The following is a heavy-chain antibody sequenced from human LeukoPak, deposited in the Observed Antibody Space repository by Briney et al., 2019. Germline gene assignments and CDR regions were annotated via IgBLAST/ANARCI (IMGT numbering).Heavy chain of an antibody. Sequence: SETLSLTCTVSGGSISSGGYYWSWIRQHPGKGLEWIGYIYYSGSTYYNPSLKSRVTISVDTSKNQFSLKLSSVAAADTAVYYCARANIAVSSQGAFDIWGQGTMVTVSS. CDR2: IYYSGST. CDR3: ARANIAVSSQGAFDI. D-gene: IGHD2-15*01. V-gene: IGHV4-30-4*08. J-gene: IGHJ3*02. CDR1: GGSISSGGYY.